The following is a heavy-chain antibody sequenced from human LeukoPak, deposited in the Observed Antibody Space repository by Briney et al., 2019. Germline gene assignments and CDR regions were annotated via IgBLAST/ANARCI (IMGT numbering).Heavy chain of an antibody. Sequence: SETLSLTCAVYGGSFSGYYWSWIRQPPGKGLEWIGEINHSGSTNYNPSHKSRVTISVDTSKNQFSLKLSSVTAADTAVYYCARTAGRYSYGRIDYWGQGTLVTVSS. CDR3: ARTAGRYSYGRIDY. CDR1: GGSFSGYY. CDR2: INHSGST. V-gene: IGHV4-34*01. J-gene: IGHJ4*02. D-gene: IGHD5-18*01.